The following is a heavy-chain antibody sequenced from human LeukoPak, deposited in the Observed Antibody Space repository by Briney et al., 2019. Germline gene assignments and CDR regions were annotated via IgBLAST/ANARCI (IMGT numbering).Heavy chain of an antibody. D-gene: IGHD3-22*01. Sequence: GASVKVSCKASGGTFSSYAISWVRQAPGQGLEWMGGIIPIFGTANYAQKFQGRVTITTDESTSTAYMELSSLRSEDTAVYYCARGRYYYDSSGYYRPPHFFDYWGQGTLVTVSS. J-gene: IGHJ4*02. CDR1: GGTFSSYA. CDR2: IIPIFGTA. V-gene: IGHV1-69*05. CDR3: ARGRYYYDSSGYYRPPHFFDY.